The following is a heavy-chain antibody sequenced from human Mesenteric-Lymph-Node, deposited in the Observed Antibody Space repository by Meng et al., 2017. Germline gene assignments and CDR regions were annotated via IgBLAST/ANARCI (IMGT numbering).Heavy chain of an antibody. J-gene: IGHJ4*02. Sequence: GGSLRLSCAASGFTFNIYWMTWVRQAPGKGLEWVANIKQGGNEKYYVDSVKGRFTISRDNAKNSVYLQMNNLRAEDTAVYFCARVLLGVLYHSDSPRVLFDSWGRGTLVTVSS. CDR3: ARVLLGVLYHSDSPRVLFDS. V-gene: IGHV3-7*01. D-gene: IGHD3-22*01. CDR1: GFTFNIYW. CDR2: IKQGGNEK.